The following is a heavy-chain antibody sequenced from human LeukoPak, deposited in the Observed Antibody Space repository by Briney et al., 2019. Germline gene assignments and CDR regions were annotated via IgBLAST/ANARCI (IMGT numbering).Heavy chain of an antibody. J-gene: IGHJ6*02. V-gene: IGHV3-23*01. CDR1: GFTFSNNA. CDR3: ARVRSGSSAGNYGMDV. Sequence: PGGSLRLSCAASGFTFSNNAMSWVRQAPGKGLEWVSATSTSGGSAYYADSVKGRFTISRDNSKNTLYLQMDSLRADDTAVYYCARVRSGSSAGNYGMDVWGQGTTVTVSS. D-gene: IGHD1-26*01. CDR2: TSTSGGSA.